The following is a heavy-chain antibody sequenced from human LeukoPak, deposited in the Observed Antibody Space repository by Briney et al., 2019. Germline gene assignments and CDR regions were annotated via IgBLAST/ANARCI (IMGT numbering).Heavy chain of an antibody. Sequence: PGGSLRLSCAASGFTFSSYWMHWVRHAPGKGLVWVSRINSDGSRTSYADSVKGRFTISRDNAKNTLYLQMNSLRAEDTAVYYCARHIAAAGPGFDYWGQGTLVTVSS. CDR3: ARHIAAAGPGFDY. CDR1: GFTFSSYW. V-gene: IGHV3-74*01. D-gene: IGHD6-13*01. J-gene: IGHJ4*02. CDR2: INSDGSRT.